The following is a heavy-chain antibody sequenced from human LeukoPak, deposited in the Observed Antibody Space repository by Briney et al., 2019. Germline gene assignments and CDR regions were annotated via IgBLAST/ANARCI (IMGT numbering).Heavy chain of an antibody. CDR2: ISSSSSYI. CDR3: ARDLRSSGYYAFDY. Sequence: GGSLRLSCAASGFTFSSYSMNWVRQVPGKGLEWVSCISSSSSYIYYGDSVKGRFTTSRDNAKNSLYLQMNSLRAEDTAVYYCARDLRSSGYYAFDYWGQGTLVTVS. CDR1: GFTFSSYS. J-gene: IGHJ4*02. V-gene: IGHV3-21*01. D-gene: IGHD3-22*01.